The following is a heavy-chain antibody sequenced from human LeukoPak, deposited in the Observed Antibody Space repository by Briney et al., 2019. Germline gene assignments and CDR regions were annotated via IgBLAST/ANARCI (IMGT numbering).Heavy chain of an antibody. CDR3: ARDRGRYYDSRGFYWGYYFDS. D-gene: IGHD3-22*01. J-gene: IGHJ4*02. V-gene: IGHV3-30-3*01. CDR1: GFTFSSYA. Sequence: AGGSLRLSCAASGFTFSSYAVHWVRQAPVKGLEWVAVISYDGSNKYYADSVKGRFTISRDNSKDTLYLQMSSVRVDDTAVYYCARDRGRYYDSRGFYWGYYFDSWGQGILVTVST. CDR2: ISYDGSNK.